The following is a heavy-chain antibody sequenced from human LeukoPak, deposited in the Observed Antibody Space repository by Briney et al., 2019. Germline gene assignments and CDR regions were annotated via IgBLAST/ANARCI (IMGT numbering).Heavy chain of an antibody. D-gene: IGHD3-16*01. CDR3: ASHPPIGALDI. V-gene: IGHV4-39*01. CDR2: IHYSGSA. J-gene: IGHJ3*02. CDR1: GGSISSSSYY. Sequence: SETLSLTCTVSGGSISSSSYYWGWIRQPPGKGLEWIGSIHYSGSAHYNPSLKSRVTISVDTSKNQFSLKLRSVTAADTAVYYCASHPPIGALDIWGRGTMVTGSS.